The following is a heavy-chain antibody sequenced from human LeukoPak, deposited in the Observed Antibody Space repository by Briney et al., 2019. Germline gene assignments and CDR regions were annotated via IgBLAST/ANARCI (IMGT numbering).Heavy chain of an antibody. V-gene: IGHV1-8*01. J-gene: IGHJ5*02. Sequence: GASVKVSCKASGCTFTSYDINWVRQATGQGLEWMGWMNPNSGNTGYAQKFQGRVTMTRNTSISTAYMELSSLRSEDTAVYYCARGRGDRIVVVPAAISPYNWFDPWGQGTLVTVSS. CDR2: MNPNSGNT. D-gene: IGHD2-2*01. CDR1: GCTFTSYD. CDR3: ARGRGDRIVVVPAAISPYNWFDP.